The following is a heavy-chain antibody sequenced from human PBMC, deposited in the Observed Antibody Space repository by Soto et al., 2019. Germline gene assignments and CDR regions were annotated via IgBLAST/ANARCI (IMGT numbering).Heavy chain of an antibody. V-gene: IGHV3-30*18. CDR1: GFTFRSYG. CDR2: MSFDESNK. D-gene: IGHD1-1*01. Sequence: GGSLRLSCAAPGFTFRSYGMHWVRQAPGKGLEWVALMSFDESNKYYADSVRGRFTISSDNSKSTLYLQMDILRPEDTAVYYCAKEFGWELQLSHPYYNSGMDVWGQGTTVTVSS. CDR3: AKEFGWELQLSHPYYNSGMDV. J-gene: IGHJ6*02.